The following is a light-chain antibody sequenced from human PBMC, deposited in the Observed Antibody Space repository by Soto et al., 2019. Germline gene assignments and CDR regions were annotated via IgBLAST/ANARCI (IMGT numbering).Light chain of an antibody. CDR1: QDISNY. Sequence: AIRMTQSPSSFSASMGDSVTITCRASQDISNYLAWYQQSPGKAPKLLIYASSTLQGGVPSRFSGRGSGTDFTLTISSLQSEDFATYYCQQYYNYPQTFGQGTQVAIE. CDR3: QQYYNYPQT. CDR2: ASS. V-gene: IGKV1-8*01. J-gene: IGKJ1*01.